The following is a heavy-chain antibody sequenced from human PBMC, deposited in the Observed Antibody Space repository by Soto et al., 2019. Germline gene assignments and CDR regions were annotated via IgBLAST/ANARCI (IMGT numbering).Heavy chain of an antibody. Sequence: QVQLVQSGAEVKKPGASVKVSCKASGYTFTSYDINWVRQATGQGLEWMGWMNPNSGNTGYAQKFQGKVTITRNTSISPAYMELSSLRSEATAVYYCARAPGSIAAAGIDYWGQGTLVTVSS. CDR1: GYTFTSYD. CDR2: MNPNSGNT. CDR3: ARAPGSIAAAGIDY. V-gene: IGHV1-8*01. J-gene: IGHJ4*02. D-gene: IGHD6-13*01.